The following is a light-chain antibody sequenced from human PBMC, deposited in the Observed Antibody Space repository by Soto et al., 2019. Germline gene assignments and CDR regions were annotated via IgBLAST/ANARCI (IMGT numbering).Light chain of an antibody. J-gene: IGLJ3*02. CDR3: LLFMGRGLWV. CDR1: SGSVSTTYY. V-gene: IGLV8-61*01. Sequence: QTVVTQEPSSSVSPGGTVTLTCGLSSGSVSTTYYPSWYQQTPGQAPRTLIYNTNTRSSGVPDRFSGSILGNTAALTITGAQADDESDYYCLLFMGRGLWVFGGGTKLTVL. CDR2: NTN.